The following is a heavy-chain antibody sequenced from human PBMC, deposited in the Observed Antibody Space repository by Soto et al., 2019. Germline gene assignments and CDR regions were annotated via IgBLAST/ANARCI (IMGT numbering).Heavy chain of an antibody. V-gene: IGHV1-3*05. Sequence: QVQLVQSGAEEKKPGASVKVSCKASGYTFTGYAMHWVRQAPGQRLEWMGWINAGNGNTKYSQKFQGRVTITSDTSASTAYMELSSLRSEDTAVYYCARAVAVPADFDYWGQGTLVNVS. CDR3: ARAVAVPADFDY. J-gene: IGHJ4*02. CDR1: GYTFTGYA. CDR2: INAGNGNT. D-gene: IGHD6-19*01.